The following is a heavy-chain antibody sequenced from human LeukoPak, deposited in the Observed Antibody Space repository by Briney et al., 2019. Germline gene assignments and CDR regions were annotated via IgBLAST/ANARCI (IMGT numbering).Heavy chain of an antibody. Sequence: SVTVSCKASGGTFSSYAISWVRQAPGQGLEWMGRIIPILGIANYAQKFQGRVTITADKSTSTAYMELSSLRSEDTAVYYCARSCGGDCLAYYYYGMDVWGQGTTVTVSS. CDR3: ARSCGGDCLAYYYYGMDV. CDR1: GGTFSSYA. J-gene: IGHJ6*02. CDR2: IIPILGIA. D-gene: IGHD2-21*02. V-gene: IGHV1-69*04.